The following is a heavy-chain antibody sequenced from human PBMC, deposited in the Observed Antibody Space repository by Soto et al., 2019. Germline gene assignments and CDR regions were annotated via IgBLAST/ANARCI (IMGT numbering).Heavy chain of an antibody. J-gene: IGHJ5*02. CDR3: AREYYDFWSGLWWFDP. Sequence: QVQLQESGPGLVKPSQTLSLTCTVSGGSISSGDYYWSWIRQPPGKGLEWIGYIYYSGSTYYNPSLKSRVTISVDTSKNQFSLKLSSVTAADTAVYYCAREYYDFWSGLWWFDPWGQGTLVTVSS. CDR2: IYYSGST. V-gene: IGHV4-30-4*01. D-gene: IGHD3-3*01. CDR1: GGSISSGDYY.